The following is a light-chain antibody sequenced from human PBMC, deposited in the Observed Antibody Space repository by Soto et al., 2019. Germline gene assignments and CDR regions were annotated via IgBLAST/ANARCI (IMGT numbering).Light chain of an antibody. CDR3: QQYNNWPRT. CDR2: GET. Sequence: EIVMTQSPATLSVSPGERATLSCRASQSVSILLAWYQQKPGQAHRLLIHGETTRATGIPARVSASVSGTEFTLTISSLQSEELAVDDCQQYNNWPRTVGQCTKVDI. J-gene: IGKJ1*01. CDR1: QSVSIL. V-gene: IGKV3-15*01.